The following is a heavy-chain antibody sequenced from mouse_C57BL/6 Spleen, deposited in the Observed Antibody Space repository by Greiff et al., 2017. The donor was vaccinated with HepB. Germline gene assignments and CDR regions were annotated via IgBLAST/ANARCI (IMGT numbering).Heavy chain of an antibody. Sequence: QVQLQQPGAELVKPGASVKLSCKASGYTFTSYWMHWVKQRPGRGLEWIGRIDPNSGGTKYNEKFKSKATLTVDKPSSTAYMQLSSLTSEDSAVYYCARAASITTPSDWYFDVWGTGTTVTVSS. CDR3: ARAASITTPSDWYFDV. CDR2: IDPNSGGT. J-gene: IGHJ1*03. D-gene: IGHD1-1*01. CDR1: GYTFTSYW. V-gene: IGHV1-72*01.